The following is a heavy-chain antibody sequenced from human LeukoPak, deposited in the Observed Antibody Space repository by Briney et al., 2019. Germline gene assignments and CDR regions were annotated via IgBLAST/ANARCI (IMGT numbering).Heavy chain of an antibody. J-gene: IGHJ4*02. D-gene: IGHD2-15*01. V-gene: IGHV1-69*04. CDR3: ASRDPCSGGSCYGLGY. CDR1: GGTFSSYA. Sequence: SVKVSCKASGGTFSSYAISWVRQAPGQGLEWMGRIIPILGIANYAQKFQGRVTITADKSTSTAYMELSSPRAEDTAVYYCASRDPCSGGSCYGLGYWGQGTLVTVSS. CDR2: IIPILGIA.